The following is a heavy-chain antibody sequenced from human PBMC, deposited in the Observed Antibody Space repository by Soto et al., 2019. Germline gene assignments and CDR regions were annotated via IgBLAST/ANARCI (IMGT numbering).Heavy chain of an antibody. CDR3: AREQFIGDYVFSYFDY. Sequence: SQTLSLTRAISGDSVSSNSAAWNWIRQSPSRGLEWLGRTYYRSKWYNDYAVSVKSRITINPDTSKNQFSLQLNSVTPEDTAVYYCAREQFIGDYVFSYFDYWGQGTLVTVSS. D-gene: IGHD4-17*01. CDR1: GDSVSSNSAA. J-gene: IGHJ4*02. V-gene: IGHV6-1*01. CDR2: TYYRSKWYN.